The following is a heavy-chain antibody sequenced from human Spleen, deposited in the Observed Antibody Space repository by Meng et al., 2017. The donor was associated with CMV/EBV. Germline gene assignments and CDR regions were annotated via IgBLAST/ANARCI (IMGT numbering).Heavy chain of an antibody. V-gene: IGHV3-23*01. CDR1: GFTFSSYA. J-gene: IGHJ5*02. D-gene: IGHD3-10*01. Sequence: GESLKISCAASGFTFSSYAMSGVRQAPGKGLEWVSGISYNGGATYYVDSVKGRFTISRDNSKNTVYLQMNSLRAEDTAVYYCAKETIYGSGSYWDFDPWGQGTLVTVSS. CDR3: AKETIYGSGSYWDFDP. CDR2: ISYNGGAT.